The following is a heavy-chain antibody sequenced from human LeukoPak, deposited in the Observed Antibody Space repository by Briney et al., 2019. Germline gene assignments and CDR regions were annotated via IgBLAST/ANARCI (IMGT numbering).Heavy chain of an antibody. J-gene: IGHJ4*02. V-gene: IGHV3-53*01. D-gene: IGHD6-19*01. CDR3: ARVPDSTGWYLDY. CDR2: IHSGGTT. Sequence: PGESLRLSCAASGFTVSSNYMTWVRQAPGKGLEWVSVIHSGGTTNYADSVKGRFTISRDNSKNTLYLQMNNLRAEDTAVYYCARVPDSTGWYLDYWGQGTLVTVSS. CDR1: GFTVSSNY.